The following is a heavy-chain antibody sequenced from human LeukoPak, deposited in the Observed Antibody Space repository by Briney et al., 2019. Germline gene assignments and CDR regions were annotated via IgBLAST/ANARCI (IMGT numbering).Heavy chain of an antibody. CDR1: ASTFSSYA. D-gene: IGHD3-9*01. Sequence: SVKVSCTASASTFSSYAFSWVRQAPGQGLEWMGGIIPIFGTANYAQKFQGRVTITADESTSTAYMELSSLRSEDTAVYYCARDSPERSKGYYDILTGYYPFDYWGQGTLVTVSS. CDR3: ARDSPERSKGYYDILTGYYPFDY. J-gene: IGHJ4*02. V-gene: IGHV1-69*01. CDR2: IIPIFGTA.